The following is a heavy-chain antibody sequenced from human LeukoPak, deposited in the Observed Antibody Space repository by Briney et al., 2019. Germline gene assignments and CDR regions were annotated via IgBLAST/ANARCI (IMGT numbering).Heavy chain of an antibody. J-gene: IGHJ3*02. D-gene: IGHD4-17*01. CDR3: ARDGYGDYKNHDAFDI. CDR1: GGSISSGDYY. V-gene: IGHV4-30-4*01. Sequence: SETLSLTCTVSGGSISSGDYYWSWIRQPPGKGLEWIGYIYYSGSTYYNPSLKSRVTISVDTSKNQFSLKLSSVTAADTAVYYCARDGYGDYKNHDAFDIWGQGTMVTVSS. CDR2: IYYSGST.